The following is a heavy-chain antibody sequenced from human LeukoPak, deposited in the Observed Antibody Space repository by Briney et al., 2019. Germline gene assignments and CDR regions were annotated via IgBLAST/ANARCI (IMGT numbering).Heavy chain of an antibody. CDR3: AREGYCSGGSCYLWDY. CDR1: GYTFTSYY. J-gene: IGHJ4*02. CDR2: INPSGGST. V-gene: IGHV1-46*01. Sequence: ASVKVSCKASGYTFTSYYMHWVRQAPGQGLEWMGLINPSGGSTSYAQKFQGRVTMTRDTSTSTVYMELSSLRSEDTAVYYCAREGYCSGGSCYLWDYWGQGTLVTVSS. D-gene: IGHD2-15*01.